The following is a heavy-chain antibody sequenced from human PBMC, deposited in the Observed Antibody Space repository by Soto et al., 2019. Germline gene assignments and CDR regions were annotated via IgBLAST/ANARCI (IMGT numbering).Heavy chain of an antibody. V-gene: IGHV3-21*01. J-gene: IGHJ4*02. CDR2: ISGSGNYT. CDR3: AREGINNYNEYYFDS. Sequence: PGGSLRLSFAASGFTFISYSMNWVRQSPGRVLAWVSSISGSGNYTHYADFLRGRFTISSDNAKTSLYLQMNSLRAEDTAVYYCAREGINNYNEYYFDSWGQGTVVTVSS. D-gene: IGHD4-4*01. CDR1: GFTFISYS.